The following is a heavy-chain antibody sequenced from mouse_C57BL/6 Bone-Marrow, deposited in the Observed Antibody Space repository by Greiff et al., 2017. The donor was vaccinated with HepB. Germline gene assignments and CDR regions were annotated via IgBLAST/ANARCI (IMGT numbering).Heavy chain of an antibody. CDR3: ARQMLTGAY. J-gene: IGHJ3*01. CDR1: GFTFSDYY. CDR2: ISNGGGST. Sequence: EVNLVESGGGLVQPGGSLKLSCAASGFTFSDYYMYWVRQTPEKRLEWVAYISNGGGSTYYPDTVKGRFTISRDNAKNTLYLQMSRLKSEDTAMYYCARQMLTGAYWGQGTLVTVSA. V-gene: IGHV5-12*01. D-gene: IGHD4-1*01.